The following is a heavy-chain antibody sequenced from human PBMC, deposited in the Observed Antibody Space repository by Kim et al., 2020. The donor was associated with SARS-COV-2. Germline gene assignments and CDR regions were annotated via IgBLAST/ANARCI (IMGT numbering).Heavy chain of an antibody. D-gene: IGHD3-10*01. CDR3: ARSDNYYGTGTYYFDY. Sequence: PSYKSRPTISQDTSKSHFSLKLSAVTAADTAVYYCARSDNYYGTGTYYFDYWGQGTLVTVSS. J-gene: IGHJ4*02. V-gene: IGHV4-31*02.